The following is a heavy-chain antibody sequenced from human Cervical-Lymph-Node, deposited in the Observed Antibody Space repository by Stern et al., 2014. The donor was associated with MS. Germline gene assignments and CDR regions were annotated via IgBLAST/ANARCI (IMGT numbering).Heavy chain of an antibody. Sequence: VQLVESGPGLVKPSQTLSLTCTVSGGSISSDNYYWTWIRQHPGKGLEWIGPIYYSGTTYYNPSLKSRVSITVDTSQNLFSLRLSSVTAADTAVYYCARDHFTTSLDVWGHGTTVTVS. CDR1: GGSISSDNYY. V-gene: IGHV4-31*03. D-gene: IGHD3-22*01. CDR3: ARDHFTTSLDV. J-gene: IGHJ6*02. CDR2: IYYSGTT.